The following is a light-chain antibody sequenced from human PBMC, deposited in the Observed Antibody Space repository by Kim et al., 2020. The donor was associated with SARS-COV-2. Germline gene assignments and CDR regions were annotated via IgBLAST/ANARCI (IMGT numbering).Light chain of an antibody. CDR3: QAWDNSAYV. Sequence: SYELTQPPSVSVSPGQTALITCSGDILGAKYVAWYQQRPGQSPVLLVSQDTKRPTAIPERFSGSNSGNTATLTINGTQAMDEADYYCQAWDNSAYVFGTG. V-gene: IGLV3-1*01. CDR1: ILGAKY. CDR2: QDT. J-gene: IGLJ1*01.